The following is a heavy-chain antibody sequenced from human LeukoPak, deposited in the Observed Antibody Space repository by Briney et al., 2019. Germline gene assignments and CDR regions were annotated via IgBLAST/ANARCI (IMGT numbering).Heavy chain of an antibody. Sequence: SGESLKISCKGSGYSFTSYWIGWVRQMPGKGLGWMGIIYPGDSDTRYSPSFQGQVTISADKSISTAYLQWSSLKASDSAMFYCARLADSSGYYLDYWGQGTLVTVSS. CDR2: IYPGDSDT. J-gene: IGHJ4*02. CDR3: ARLADSSGYYLDY. CDR1: GYSFTSYW. V-gene: IGHV5-51*01. D-gene: IGHD3-22*01.